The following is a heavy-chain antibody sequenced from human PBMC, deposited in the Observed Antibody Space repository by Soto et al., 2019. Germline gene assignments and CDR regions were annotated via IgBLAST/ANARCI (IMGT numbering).Heavy chain of an antibody. Sequence: ASVKVSCKASGYTFTSYAMHWVRQAPGQRLEWMGWFNAGNGNTKYSQKFQGRVTITRDASASTAYMELSSLRSEDTAVYYCARDQFPEWCMLSQGCYYYYGMDVWGQGTTVTVSS. D-gene: IGHD2-8*01. J-gene: IGHJ6*02. CDR2: FNAGNGNT. V-gene: IGHV1-3*01. CDR3: ARDQFPEWCMLSQGCYYYYGMDV. CDR1: GYTFTSYA.